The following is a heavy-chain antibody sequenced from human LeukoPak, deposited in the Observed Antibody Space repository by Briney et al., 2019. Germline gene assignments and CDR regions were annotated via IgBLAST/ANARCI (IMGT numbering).Heavy chain of an antibody. V-gene: IGHV3-74*01. CDR1: GFIFINYW. J-gene: IGHJ5*02. D-gene: IGHD3-22*01. Sequence: GWSLRLSCASSGFIFINYWMHGVRQHPWKEPVWVARATCEGSSIYADSGKGRFTISRDNAKNRESLQMNSLRVEDTGVYYCVRESSGYASWGQGTLVTVSS. CDR3: VRESSGYAS. CDR2: ATCEGSSI.